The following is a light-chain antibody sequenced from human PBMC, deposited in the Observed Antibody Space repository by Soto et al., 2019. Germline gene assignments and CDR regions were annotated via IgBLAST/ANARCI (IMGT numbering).Light chain of an antibody. CDR3: ASWDDILNGVV. J-gene: IGLJ2*01. CDR1: SSNIGSNP. V-gene: IGLV1-44*01. CDR2: NNN. Sequence: QSVLTQPPSVSGTPGQRVTISCSGSSSNIGSNPVNWYHQLPGTAPKLLIYNNNQRPSGVPDRFSGSKSGTSASLAINGLQSEDEADYYCASWDDILNGVVFGGGTKVTVL.